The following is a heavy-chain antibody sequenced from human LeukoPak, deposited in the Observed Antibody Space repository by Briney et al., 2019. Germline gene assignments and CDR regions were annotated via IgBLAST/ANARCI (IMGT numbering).Heavy chain of an antibody. V-gene: IGHV4-59*01. D-gene: IGHD1-26*01. J-gene: IGHJ3*02. Sequence: SETLSLTCTVSGGSISSYYWSWIRQPPGKGLEWIGYIYYSGSTNYNPSLKSRVTISVDTSKNQFSLKLSSVTAADTAVYYCARELEWWELAQGGGDDFDIWGQGTMVTVSS. CDR1: GGSISSYY. CDR3: ARELEWWELAQGGGDDFDI. CDR2: IYYSGST.